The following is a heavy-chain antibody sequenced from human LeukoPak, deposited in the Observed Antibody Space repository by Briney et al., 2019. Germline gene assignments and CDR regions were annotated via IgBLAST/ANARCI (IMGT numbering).Heavy chain of an antibody. CDR1: GGSLSGYY. J-gene: IGHJ3*02. Sequence: SETLSLTCGVHGGSLSGYYWSWIRQSPGKGLEWIGEINHSGITNSAPSLKSRVTMSVDTSKNQFSLDLKSVTAADTAVYYCARDAFDIWGQGTMVTVSS. CDR2: INHSGIT. CDR3: ARDAFDI. V-gene: IGHV4-34*01.